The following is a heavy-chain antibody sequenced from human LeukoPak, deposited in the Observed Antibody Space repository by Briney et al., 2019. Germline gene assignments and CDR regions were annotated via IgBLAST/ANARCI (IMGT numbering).Heavy chain of an antibody. J-gene: IGHJ4*02. Sequence: GSLRLSCAASGFTFSSYAMSWVRQAPGKGLEWIGSIYYSGSTYYNPSLKSRVTISVDTSKNQFSLKLSSVTAADTAVYSCARLSYLRYFDYWGQGTLVTVSS. CDR2: IYYSGST. D-gene: IGHD3-9*01. V-gene: IGHV4-39*01. CDR3: ARLSYLRYFDY. CDR1: GFTFSSYA.